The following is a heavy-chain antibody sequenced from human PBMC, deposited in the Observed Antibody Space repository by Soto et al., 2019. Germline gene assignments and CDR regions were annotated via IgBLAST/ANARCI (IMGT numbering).Heavy chain of an antibody. J-gene: IGHJ4*02. V-gene: IGHV1-2*02. CDR2: INPNSDVT. CDR1: GYTFNSYY. D-gene: IGHD3-16*01. CDR3: VRVGLNRNYDFDF. Sequence: QVQLVQSGAEVKKPGASVKVSCKASGYTFNSYYIHWVRQAPGQGLEWMGWINPNSDVTGYAQSFQVRVTMTRDMSMTTAYMDLTRLRSDDTAVYYWVRVGLNRNYDFDFCGQGTLITVSS.